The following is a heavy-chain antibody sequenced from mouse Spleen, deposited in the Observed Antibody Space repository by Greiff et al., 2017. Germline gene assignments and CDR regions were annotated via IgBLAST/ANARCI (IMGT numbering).Heavy chain of an antibody. CDR3: ARGGLYGSSFFAY. V-gene: IGHV3-6*01. D-gene: IGHD1-1*01. J-gene: IGHJ3*01. CDR1: GYSITSGYY. CDR2: ISYDGSN. Sequence: EVQLQQSGPGLVKPSQSLSLTCSVTGYSITSGYYWNWIRQFPGNKLEWMGYISYDGSNNYNPSLKNRISITRDTSKNQFFLKLNSVTTEDTATYYCARGGLYGSSFFAYWGQGTLVTVSA.